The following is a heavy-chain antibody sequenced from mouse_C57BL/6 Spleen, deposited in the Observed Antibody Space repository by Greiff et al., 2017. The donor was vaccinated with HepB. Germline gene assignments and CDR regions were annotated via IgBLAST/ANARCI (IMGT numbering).Heavy chain of an antibody. V-gene: IGHV14-4*01. CDR3: TTPHWDREGY. J-gene: IGHJ2*01. Sequence: VQLKESGAELVRPGASVKLSCTASGFNIKDDYMHWVKQRPEQGLEWIGWIDPENGDTEYASKFQGKATITADTSSNTAYLQLSSLTAEDTAVYYCTTPHWDREGYWGQGTTLTVSS. D-gene: IGHD4-1*01. CDR2: IDPENGDT. CDR1: GFNIKDDY.